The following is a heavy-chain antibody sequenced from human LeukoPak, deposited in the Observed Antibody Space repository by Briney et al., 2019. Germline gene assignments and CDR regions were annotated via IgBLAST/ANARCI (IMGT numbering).Heavy chain of an antibody. V-gene: IGHV4-34*01. CDR2: INHSGST. CDR1: GGSFSGYY. D-gene: IGHD6-13*01. Sequence: SETLSLTRAVYGGSFSGYYWSWIRQPPGKGLEWIGEINHSGSTNYNPSLKSRVTISVDTSKNQFSLKLSSVTAADTAVYYCARVGGSSWYSGLNWFDPWGQGTLVTVSS. J-gene: IGHJ5*02. CDR3: ARVGGSSWYSGLNWFDP.